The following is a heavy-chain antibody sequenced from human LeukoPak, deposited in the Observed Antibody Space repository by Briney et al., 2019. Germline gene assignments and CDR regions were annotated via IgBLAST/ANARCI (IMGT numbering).Heavy chain of an antibody. CDR3: AREITEGEIKGISGVFINYYYMDV. V-gene: IGHV1-69*13. CDR1: GGTFSSYA. D-gene: IGHD3-3*01. J-gene: IGHJ6*03. CDR2: IIPIFGTA. Sequence: SVKVSCKASGGTFSSYAISWVRQAPGQGLEWMGGIIPIFGTANYAQKFQGRVTITADESTSTAYMELSSLRSEDTAVYYCAREITEGEIKGISGVFINYYYMDVWGKGTTVTVSS.